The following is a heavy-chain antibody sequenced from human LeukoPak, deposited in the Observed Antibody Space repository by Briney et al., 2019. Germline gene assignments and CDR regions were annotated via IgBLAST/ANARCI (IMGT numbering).Heavy chain of an antibody. CDR2: ISWNSGLI. V-gene: IGHV3-9*01. J-gene: IGHJ4*02. D-gene: IGHD3/OR15-3a*01. CDR3: AKVGIFGLVTYYFDY. CDR1: GFTFDEYA. Sequence: GGSLRLSCAASGFTFDEYAMHWVRQAPGKGLEWVSGISWNSGLIDYADSVKGRFTISRDNAKNSLFLQMNSLKAEDTAFYYCAKVGIFGLVTYYFDYWGQGTLVTVSS.